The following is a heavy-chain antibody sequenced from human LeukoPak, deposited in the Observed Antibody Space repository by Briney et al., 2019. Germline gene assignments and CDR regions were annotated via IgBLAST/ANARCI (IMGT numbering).Heavy chain of an antibody. CDR3: ARDRGYFDWSPADAFDI. V-gene: IGHV3-20*04. J-gene: IGHJ3*02. D-gene: IGHD3-9*01. CDR1: GFTFDDYG. CDR2: INWNGGST. Sequence: GGSLRLSCAASGFTFDDYGMSWLRQAPGKGLEWVSVINWNGGSTGYADSVKGRVTISRDNAKNSLYLQMNSLRAEDTALYYCARDRGYFDWSPADAFDIWGQGTMVTVSS.